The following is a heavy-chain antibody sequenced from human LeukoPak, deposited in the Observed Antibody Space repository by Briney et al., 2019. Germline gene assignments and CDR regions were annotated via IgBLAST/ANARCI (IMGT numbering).Heavy chain of an antibody. J-gene: IGHJ4*02. D-gene: IGHD1-26*01. Sequence: GGSLRLSCAAAGFTFSSYAMSWVRQAPGKGLEWVSAISGSGGSTYYADSVKGRFTISRDNSKNTLYLQMNSLRAEDTAVYYCAKDWLGIPAYFDYWGQGTLVTVSS. CDR1: GFTFSSYA. V-gene: IGHV3-23*01. CDR3: AKDWLGIPAYFDY. CDR2: ISGSGGST.